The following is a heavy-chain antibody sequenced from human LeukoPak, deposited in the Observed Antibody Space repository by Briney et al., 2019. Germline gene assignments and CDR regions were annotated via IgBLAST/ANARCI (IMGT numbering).Heavy chain of an antibody. V-gene: IGHV4-38-2*01. D-gene: IGHD3-10*01. CDR1: GDFISSDYY. CDR3: ARGTHYYGSNWFDP. J-gene: IGHJ5*02. Sequence: KSSETLSLTCAVSGDFISSDYYRGWIRQPPGKGLEWIGSIYHSGRTYYNPSLKSRVTISVDTSKNQFSLKLSSVTAADTAMYYCARGTHYYGSNWFDPWGQGTLVTVSS. CDR2: IYHSGRT.